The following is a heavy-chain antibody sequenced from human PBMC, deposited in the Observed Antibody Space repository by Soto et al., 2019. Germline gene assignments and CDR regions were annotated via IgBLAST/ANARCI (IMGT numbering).Heavy chain of an antibody. CDR2: IYYSGST. J-gene: IGHJ4*02. CDR3: ARHRPYSPPFYFDY. V-gene: IGHV4-59*08. CDR1: GGSISSYY. D-gene: IGHD2-15*01. Sequence: SDTLSLTCTVSGGSISSYYWSWIRQPPGKGLEWIGYIYYSGSTNYNPSLKSRVTISVNTSKNQFSLKLSSVTAADTAVYYCARHRPYSPPFYFDYWGQGTQVTVYS.